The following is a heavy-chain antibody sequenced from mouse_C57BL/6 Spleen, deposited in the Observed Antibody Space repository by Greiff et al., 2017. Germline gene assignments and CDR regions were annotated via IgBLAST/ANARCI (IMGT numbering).Heavy chain of an antibody. CDR3: ARQDMSSDAMDY. CDR1: GYTFTDYY. J-gene: IGHJ4*01. D-gene: IGHD1-1*01. V-gene: IGHV1-26*01. Sequence: EVQLQQSGPELVKPGASVKISCKASGYTFTDYYMNWVKQSHGKSLEWIGDINPNNGGNSYNQKFKGKANLTVDKSSSTAYLELRSLTSEDSAVSYCARQDMSSDAMDYWGQGTSVTVSS. CDR2: INPNNGGN.